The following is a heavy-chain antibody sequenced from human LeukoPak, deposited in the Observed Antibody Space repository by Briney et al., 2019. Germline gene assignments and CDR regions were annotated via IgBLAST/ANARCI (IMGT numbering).Heavy chain of an antibody. V-gene: IGHV1-69*13. Sequence: GASVKVSCKASGGTFSSYAISWVRQAPGQGLEWMGGIIPIFGTANYAQKFQGRVTITADESTSTAYMELSSLRSEDTAVYYCASVPEVPAAIDYYYMDVWGKGTTVTVSS. CDR2: IIPIFGTA. D-gene: IGHD2-2*01. CDR3: ASVPEVPAAIDYYYMDV. J-gene: IGHJ6*03. CDR1: GGTFSSYA.